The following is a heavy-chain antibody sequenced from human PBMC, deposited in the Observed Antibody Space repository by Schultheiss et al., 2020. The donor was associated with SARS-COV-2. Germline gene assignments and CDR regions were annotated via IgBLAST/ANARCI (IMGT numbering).Heavy chain of an antibody. CDR1: GFTFSDHY. V-gene: IGHV3-11*01. Sequence: GESLKISCAASGFTFSDHYMDWVRQAPGKGLEWVSYISSSGSTIYYADSVKGRFTISRDNAKNSLYLQMNSLRAEDTAVYYCARDGVGNSESSYWGISWYFDLWGRGTLVTVSS. D-gene: IGHD1-26*01. CDR3: ARDGVGNSESSYWGISWYFDL. CDR2: ISSSGSTI. J-gene: IGHJ2*01.